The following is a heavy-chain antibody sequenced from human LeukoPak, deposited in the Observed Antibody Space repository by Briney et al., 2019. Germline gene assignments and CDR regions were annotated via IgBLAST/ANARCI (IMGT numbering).Heavy chain of an antibody. V-gene: IGHV4-34*01. D-gene: IGHD3-3*01. CDR2: INHSGST. Sequence: PSETLSLTCAVYGGSSSGYYWSWIRQPPGKGLEWIGEINHSGSTNYNPSLKSRVTISVDTSKNQFSLKLSSVTAADTAVYYCARGYYDFWSGYYSPGDYYYYGMDVWGQGTTVTVSS. CDR3: ARGYYDFWSGYYSPGDYYYYGMDV. J-gene: IGHJ6*02. CDR1: GGSSSGYY.